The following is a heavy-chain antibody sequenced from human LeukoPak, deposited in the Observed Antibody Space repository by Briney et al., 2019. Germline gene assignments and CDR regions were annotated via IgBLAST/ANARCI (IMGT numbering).Heavy chain of an antibody. CDR3: ATMTTVTSYGMDV. CDR1: GFTFSSYS. D-gene: IGHD4-11*01. CDR2: ISSSSSYI. V-gene: IGHV3-21*01. J-gene: IGHJ6*02. Sequence: GGSLRLSCAASGFTFSSYSMNWVRQAPGKGLEWVSSISSSSSYIYYADSVKGRFTISRDNAKNSLCLQMNSLRAEDTAVYYCATMTTVTSYGMDVWGQGTTVTVSS.